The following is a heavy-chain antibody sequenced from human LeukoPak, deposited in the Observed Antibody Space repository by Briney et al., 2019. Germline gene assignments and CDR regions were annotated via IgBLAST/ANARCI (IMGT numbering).Heavy chain of an antibody. V-gene: IGHV1-8*02. Sequence: ASVKVSCKASGYTFTSYGISWVRQATGQGLEWMGWMNPNSGNTGYAQKFQDRVTMTRDTSISTAYMELTSLRSEDTAVYYCARSNYGGKRWFDPWGQGTLVTVSS. CDR3: ARSNYGGKRWFDP. CDR1: GYTFTSYG. CDR2: MNPNSGNT. D-gene: IGHD4-23*01. J-gene: IGHJ5*02.